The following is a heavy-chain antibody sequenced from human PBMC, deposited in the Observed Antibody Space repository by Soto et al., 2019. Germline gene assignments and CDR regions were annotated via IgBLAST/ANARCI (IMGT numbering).Heavy chain of an antibody. V-gene: IGHV4-34*01. Sequence: SETLSLTCAVYGESFSGYYWSWIRQPPGKGLEWIGEINHSGSTNYNPSLKSRVTISVDTSKNQFSLKLSSVTAADTAVYYCARFDWYGSGTQYGMDVWGQGTTVTVSS. D-gene: IGHD3-10*01. CDR2: INHSGST. CDR3: ARFDWYGSGTQYGMDV. J-gene: IGHJ6*02. CDR1: GESFSGYY.